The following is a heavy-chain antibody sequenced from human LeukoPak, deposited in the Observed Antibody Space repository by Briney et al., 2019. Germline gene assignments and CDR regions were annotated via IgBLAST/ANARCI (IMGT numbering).Heavy chain of an antibody. CDR3: ARAIGGLGEDY. D-gene: IGHD3-16*01. CDR2: IYYSGST. J-gene: IGHJ4*02. Sequence: SETLSLTCTVSGGSISSYYWSWLRQPPWKGLEWIGYIYYSGSTNYNPSLKSRVTISVDTSKNQFSLKLSSVTAADTAVYYCARAIGGLGEDYWGQGTLVTVSS. CDR1: GGSISSYY. V-gene: IGHV4-59*01.